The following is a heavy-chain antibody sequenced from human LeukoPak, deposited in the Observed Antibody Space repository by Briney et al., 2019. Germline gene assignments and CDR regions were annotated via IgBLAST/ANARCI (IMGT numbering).Heavy chain of an antibody. CDR1: GYTLTELS. CDR2: FDPEDGET. Sequence: ASVKVSCKVSGYTLTELSMHWVRQAPGKGLEWMGGFDPEDGETIYAQKFQGRVTMTEDTSTDTAYRELSSLRSEDTAVYYCATEGTPLPGYCSGGSCYSGAFDIWGLGTMVTVSS. CDR3: ATEGTPLPGYCSGGSCYSGAFDI. J-gene: IGHJ3*02. D-gene: IGHD2-15*01. V-gene: IGHV1-24*01.